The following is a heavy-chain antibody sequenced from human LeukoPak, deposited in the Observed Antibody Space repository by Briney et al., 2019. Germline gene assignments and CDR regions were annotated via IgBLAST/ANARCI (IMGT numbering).Heavy chain of an antibody. CDR2: IYYSGST. Sequence: SQTLSLTCTVSGGSISSGDYYWSWIRQPPGKGLEWIGYIYYSGSTYYNPSLKSRVTISVDTSKNQFSLKLSSVTAADTAVYYCARDHVLLWFGELYSYGMDVWAKGPRSPSPQ. D-gene: IGHD3-10*01. V-gene: IGHV4-30-4*01. J-gene: IGHJ6*04. CDR3: ARDHVLLWFGELYSYGMDV. CDR1: GGSISSGDYY.